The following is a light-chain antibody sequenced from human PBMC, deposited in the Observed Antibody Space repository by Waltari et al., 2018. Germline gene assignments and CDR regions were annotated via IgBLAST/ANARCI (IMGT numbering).Light chain of an antibody. CDR2: VNSDGSH. Sequence: QLVLTQSPSASASLGASVKLTCTLSSGHSSNVIAWLQQQPEKGPRYLMRVNSDGSHSRGGEIPDRFSGSSSGAERYLTISSLQSDDEADYYCQTGGHGTWVFGGGTKLTVL. CDR1: SGHSSNV. V-gene: IGLV4-69*01. CDR3: QTGGHGTWV. J-gene: IGLJ3*02.